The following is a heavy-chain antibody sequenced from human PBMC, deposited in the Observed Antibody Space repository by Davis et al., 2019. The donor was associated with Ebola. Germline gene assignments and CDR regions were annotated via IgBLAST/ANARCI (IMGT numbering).Heavy chain of an antibody. D-gene: IGHD3-16*02. CDR2: INHHGGT. CDR3: ARSRDDYVWGSYRSAKEDTYYFDY. Sequence: MPSETLSLTCAVYGGSFSGYYWTWIRQPPGKGLEWIGEINHHGGTNYNPSLKSRVTMSKDTSKNQFSLKLNSVTAADTSMYYCARSRDDYVWGSYRSAKEDTYYFDYWSQGSLVTVSS. V-gene: IGHV4-34*01. J-gene: IGHJ4*02. CDR1: GGSFSGYY.